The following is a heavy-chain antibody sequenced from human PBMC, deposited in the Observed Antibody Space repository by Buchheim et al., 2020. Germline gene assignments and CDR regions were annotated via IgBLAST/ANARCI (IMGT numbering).Heavy chain of an antibody. Sequence: EVQLVESGGGLVQPGGSLRLSCAASGITFSNYNMNWVRQAPGRGLEWVSYISSSGSIYYADSVKGRFTISRDNAKNSLSLQMDSLRDEDTAVYYCATLLCPSTRSWYGGCGGGFYYYGMDVWGQGTT. CDR2: ISSSGSI. V-gene: IGHV3-48*02. CDR1: GITFSNYN. D-gene: IGHD6-13*01. J-gene: IGHJ6*02. CDR3: ATLLCPSTRSWYGGCGGGFYYYGMDV.